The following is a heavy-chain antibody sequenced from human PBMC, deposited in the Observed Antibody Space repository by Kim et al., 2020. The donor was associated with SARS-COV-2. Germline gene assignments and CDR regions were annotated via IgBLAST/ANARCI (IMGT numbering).Heavy chain of an antibody. CDR3: ASGHSSGWTNYYYYYGMDV. J-gene: IGHJ6*02. D-gene: IGHD6-19*01. CDR2: INHSGST. CDR1: GGSFSGYY. V-gene: IGHV4-34*01. Sequence: SETLSITCAVYGGSFSGYYWSWIRQPPGKGLEWIGEINHSGSTNYNPSLKSRVTISVDTSKNQFSLKLSSVTAADTAVYYCASGHSSGWTNYYYYYGMDVWGQGTTVTVSS.